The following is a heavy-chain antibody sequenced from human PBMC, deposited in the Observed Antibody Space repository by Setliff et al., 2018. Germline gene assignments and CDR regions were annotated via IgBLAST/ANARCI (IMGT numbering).Heavy chain of an antibody. J-gene: IGHJ4*02. CDR1: GGTFSSYA. CDR2: IIPIFGTA. V-gene: IGHV1-69*05. Sequence: GASVKVSCKASGGTFSSYAISWVRQAPGQGLEWMGGIIPIFGTANYAQKFQGRVTITTDESTSTAYMELSSLRPEDTAVYYCARGGRGYSYGPRKFPFDYWGQGTLVTVSS. D-gene: IGHD5-18*01. CDR3: ARGGRGYSYGPRKFPFDY.